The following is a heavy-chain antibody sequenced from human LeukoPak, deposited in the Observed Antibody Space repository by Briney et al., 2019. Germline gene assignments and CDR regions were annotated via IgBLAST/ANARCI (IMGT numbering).Heavy chain of an antibody. D-gene: IGHD3-22*01. V-gene: IGHV1-2*02. CDR3: AREYYYDSSGQGAFDI. J-gene: IGHJ3*02. Sequence: GASVKVSCKASGYTFTGYYMHWVRQAPGQGLEWMGWINPNSGGTNYAQKFQGRATMTRDTSISTAYMELSRLRSDDTAVYYCAREYYYDSSGQGAFDIWGQGTMVTVSS. CDR2: INPNSGGT. CDR1: GYTFTGYY.